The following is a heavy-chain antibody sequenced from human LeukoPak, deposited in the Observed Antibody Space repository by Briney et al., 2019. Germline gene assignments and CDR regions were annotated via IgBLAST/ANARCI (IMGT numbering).Heavy chain of an antibody. CDR2: IYSSGGT. D-gene: IGHD2-2*01. V-gene: IGHV4-4*07. J-gene: IGHJ5*02. Sequence: SGTLSLTCSVSGGIISSYHWSWIRQSAGKGLEWIGRIYSSGGTDYNPSLKSRVTISVDTSKNQFSLTLSYVTAADTAVYYCAGGVLSTALGWFAPRGQGTLVTVCS. CDR3: AGGVLSTALGWFAP. CDR1: GGIISSYH.